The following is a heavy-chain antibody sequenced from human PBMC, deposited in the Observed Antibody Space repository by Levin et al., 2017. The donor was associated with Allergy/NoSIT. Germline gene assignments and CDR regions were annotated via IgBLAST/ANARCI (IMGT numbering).Heavy chain of an antibody. Sequence: GESLKISCAASGFTFSSYTMNWVRQAPGKGLEWVSSISSSGDYIHYAASVQGRFTISRDNAKKSLFLQMNSLRTEDTAVYYCARIMFPHVTISSDENWFDPWGQGTLVTVSS. D-gene: IGHD3-10*02. CDR2: ISSSGDYI. CDR1: GFTFSSYT. J-gene: IGHJ5*02. CDR3: ARIMFPHVTISSDENWFDP. V-gene: IGHV3-21*01.